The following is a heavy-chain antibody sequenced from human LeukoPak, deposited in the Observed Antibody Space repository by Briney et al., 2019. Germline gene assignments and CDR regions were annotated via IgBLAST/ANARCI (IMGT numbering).Heavy chain of an antibody. J-gene: IGHJ6*03. V-gene: IGHV4-59*01. CDR1: GGSISRYY. D-gene: IGHD3-9*01. Sequence: PSETLSLTCTVSGGSISRYYWSWIRQPPGKGLEWFGYISDSGTTNYNPSLKSRVTISVDTSKKEFSLKLSSVTAADTAVYFCARVTWFPGSSYYYMDVWGKGTTVTVSS. CDR2: ISDSGTT. CDR3: ARVTWFPGSSYYYMDV.